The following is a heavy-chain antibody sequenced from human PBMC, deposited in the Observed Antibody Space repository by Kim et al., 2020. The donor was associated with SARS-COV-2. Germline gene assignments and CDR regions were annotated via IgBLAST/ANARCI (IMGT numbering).Heavy chain of an antibody. D-gene: IGHD4-17*01. J-gene: IGHJ4*02. CDR3: AKVDATDYGGATGLYYFDY. CDR2: ISGSGGST. CDR1: GFTFSSYA. V-gene: IGHV3-23*01. Sequence: GGSLRLSCAASGFTFSSYAMSWVRQAPGKGLEWVSAISGSGGSTYYADSVKGRFTISRDNSKNTLYLQMNSLRAEDTAVYYCAKVDATDYGGATGLYYFDYWGQGTLVTVSS.